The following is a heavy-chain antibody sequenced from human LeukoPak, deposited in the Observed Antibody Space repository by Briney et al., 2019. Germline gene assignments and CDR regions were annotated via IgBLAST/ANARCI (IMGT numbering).Heavy chain of an antibody. CDR1: GFTFSNSG. CDR2: ICGRGGRT. D-gene: IGHD3-22*01. Sequence: GGSLRLSCAASGFTFSNSGMSWVRQAPGKGLEWVSAICGRGGRTYHADSVKGRFTISRDNSKITLYLQMNSLRAEDTAVYYCAIAPWDSSGYYDYWGQGTLVTVSS. V-gene: IGHV3-23*01. J-gene: IGHJ4*02. CDR3: AIAPWDSSGYYDY.